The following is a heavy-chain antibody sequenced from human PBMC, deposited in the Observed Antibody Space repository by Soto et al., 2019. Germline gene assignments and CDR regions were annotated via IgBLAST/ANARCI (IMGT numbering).Heavy chain of an antibody. CDR1: GGSISSYY. V-gene: IGHV4-59*01. D-gene: IGHD3-22*01. Sequence: SETLSLTCTVSGGSISSYYWSWIRQPPGKGLEWIGYIYYSGSTNYNPSLKSRVTISVDTSKKQLSLKLSSVTAADTAVYYCARKGSSGYSKFWGQGTLVTVSS. CDR2: IYYSGST. CDR3: ARKGSSGYSKF. J-gene: IGHJ4*02.